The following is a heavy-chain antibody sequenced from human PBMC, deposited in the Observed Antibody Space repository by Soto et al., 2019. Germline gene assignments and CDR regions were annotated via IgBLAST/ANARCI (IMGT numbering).Heavy chain of an antibody. CDR3: ARDRLKSFGMVKSHFDA. D-gene: IGHD3-3*01. CDR2: ISYDGFNK. CDR1: GFIFNDYA. Sequence: QVLLVESGGGVVQPGRSLRLSCAASGFIFNDYAIHWVRQSPGKGLEWVALISYDGFNKYYADSVKGRFTISRDNSKNTVYLQMTSLRIEDTSVYYWARDRLKSFGMVKSHFDAWGQGTLVTVSS. J-gene: IGHJ5*02. V-gene: IGHV3-30-3*01.